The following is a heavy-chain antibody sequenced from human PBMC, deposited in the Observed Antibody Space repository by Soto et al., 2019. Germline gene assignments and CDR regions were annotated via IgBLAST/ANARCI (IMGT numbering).Heavy chain of an antibody. D-gene: IGHD4-17*01. CDR2: VYYGGST. V-gene: IGHV4-39*01. Sequence: LSLTCTLSGGSITSRTYHWGWIRQPPGKGLEWIGTVYYGGSTYYNPSLKSRVTLSIDASRNQFSLKLSSVTAADTAVYYCARQGVIDYGGYLSTWNFDYWGQGTQVTVSS. CDR1: GGSITSRTYH. CDR3: ARQGVIDYGGYLSTWNFDY. J-gene: IGHJ4*02.